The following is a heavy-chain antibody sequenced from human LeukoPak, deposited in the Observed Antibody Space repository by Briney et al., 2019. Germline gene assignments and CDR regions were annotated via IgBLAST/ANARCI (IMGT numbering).Heavy chain of an antibody. CDR2: IYPSGST. Sequence: SETLSLTCTVSGASLSSGSYYWSWIRQPAGKGLEWIGRIYPSGSTDYNPSLKSRVTISIDTSKDQFSLKLSSVTAADTAVYYCARLLITFGATGYYFDYWGQGTLVTVSS. CDR3: ARLLITFGATGYYFDY. J-gene: IGHJ4*02. V-gene: IGHV4-61*02. CDR1: GASLSSGSYY. D-gene: IGHD3-16*01.